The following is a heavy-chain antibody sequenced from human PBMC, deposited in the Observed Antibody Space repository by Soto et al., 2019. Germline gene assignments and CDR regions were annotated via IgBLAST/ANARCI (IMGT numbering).Heavy chain of an antibody. CDR2: MFYSGLT. CDR3: APLSVSLSGPYGIHV. CDR1: GYSVSSSDYY. V-gene: IGHV4-39*01. J-gene: IGHJ6*02. Sequence: QLHLQESGPGLVKPSETLSLTCSVSGYSVSSSDYYWAWIRQPPGKGLEWIGSMFYSGLTYYNPCLKSRVTLSVDTSKNQFSVRLNSVTAADTAVYYCAPLSVSLSGPYGIHVWGQGTTVTVSS. D-gene: IGHD2-15*01.